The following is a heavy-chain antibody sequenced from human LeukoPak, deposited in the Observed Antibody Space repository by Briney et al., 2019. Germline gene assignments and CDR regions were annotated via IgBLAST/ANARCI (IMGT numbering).Heavy chain of an antibody. D-gene: IGHD3-10*01. CDR2: IYPGDSAT. Sequence: GEPLKFSWKGSGYTFTSYSIGWVRQMPGKGLEWMGIIYPGDSATTSRPSFQGQVTNSTGKCISTAYVRWRSLKPSHTAMYYCERSGAYYGSGSSPFDYWGQGTLVTVSS. CDR1: GYTFTSYS. J-gene: IGHJ4*02. CDR3: ERSGAYYGSGSSPFDY. V-gene: IGHV5-51*01.